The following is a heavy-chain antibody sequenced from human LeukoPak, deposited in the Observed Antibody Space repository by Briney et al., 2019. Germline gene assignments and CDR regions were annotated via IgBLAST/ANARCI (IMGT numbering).Heavy chain of an antibody. CDR2: IRYDGSNK. V-gene: IGHV3-30*02. D-gene: IGHD2-15*01. CDR1: GFTFSSYG. CDR3: AKTRPVVVVAADFDY. J-gene: IGHJ4*02. Sequence: GGSLRLSCAASGFTFSSYGMHWVRQAPGKGLEWVAFIRYDGSNKYYADSVKGRFTIPRDNSKNTLYLQMNSLRAEDTAVYYCAKTRPVVVVAADFDYWGQGTLVTVSS.